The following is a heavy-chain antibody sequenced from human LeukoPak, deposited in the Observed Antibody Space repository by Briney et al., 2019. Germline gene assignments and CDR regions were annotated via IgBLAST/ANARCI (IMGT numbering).Heavy chain of an antibody. D-gene: IGHD4-17*01. Sequence: GGSLRLSCAASGFTFSSYSMSWVRQAPGKGLEWVSSISGSVGSTYYADSVKGRFTISRDNSKNTLYLQMNRLRAEDTAVYYCATTTVFYFDYWGQGTLVTVSS. V-gene: IGHV3-23*01. J-gene: IGHJ4*02. CDR1: GFTFSSYS. CDR3: ATTTVFYFDY. CDR2: ISGSVGST.